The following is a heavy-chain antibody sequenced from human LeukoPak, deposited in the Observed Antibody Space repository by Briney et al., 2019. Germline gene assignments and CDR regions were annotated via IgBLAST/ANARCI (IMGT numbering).Heavy chain of an antibody. J-gene: IGHJ4*02. CDR1: GFTFDDYG. V-gene: IGHV3-20*04. D-gene: IGHD3-9*01. CDR2: INWNGGST. CDR3: ARALRYFDWLYDPIDY. Sequence: GGSLRLSCAASGFTFDDYGMSWVRQAPGKGLEWVSGINWNGGSTGYADSVKGRFTISRDNAKNSLYLQMNSLRAEDTAVYYCARALRYFDWLYDPIDYWGQGTLVTASS.